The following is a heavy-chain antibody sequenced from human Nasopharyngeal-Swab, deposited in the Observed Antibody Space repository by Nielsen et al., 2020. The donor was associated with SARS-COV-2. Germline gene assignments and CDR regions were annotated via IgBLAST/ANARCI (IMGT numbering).Heavy chain of an antibody. CDR3: AREVEGHYGMDV. CDR2: ISYDGSNQ. Sequence: LSLTCAASGFTFRDFAIHWVRQAPGKGLEWVAVISYDGSNQFYADSVRGRFTISRDNSKNKVYLQMNSLRPEDTAVYYCAREVEGHYGMDVWGQGTTVTVSS. CDR1: GFTFRDFA. D-gene: IGHD5-24*01. V-gene: IGHV3-30-3*01. J-gene: IGHJ6*02.